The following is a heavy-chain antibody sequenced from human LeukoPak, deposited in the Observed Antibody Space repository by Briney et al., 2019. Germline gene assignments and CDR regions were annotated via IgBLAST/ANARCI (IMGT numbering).Heavy chain of an antibody. J-gene: IGHJ6*04. CDR1: GGTFSSYA. CDR2: FIPILGTA. Sequence: GASVKVSCKASGGTFSSYAISWVRQAPGQGLEWMGVFIPILGTANCTQKFQDRVTITADISTNTVNMELSSLRSEDTAVYFCAGIPVFGVVLHQEPVWGKGTTVTVSS. CDR3: AGIPVFGVVLHQEPV. V-gene: IGHV1-69*10. D-gene: IGHD3-3*01.